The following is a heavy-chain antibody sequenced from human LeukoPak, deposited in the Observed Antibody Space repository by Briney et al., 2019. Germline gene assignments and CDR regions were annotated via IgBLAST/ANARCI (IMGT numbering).Heavy chain of an antibody. V-gene: IGHV3-72*01. Sequence: GGSLRLSCAASGFTCSDHYMDWVRQAPGKGLEWVGRSRNKVNSYTTEYAASVKGRFTISRDDSKNSLYLQMNSLKSEDTAVYYCSRATPGYGLDVWGQGTTVTV. CDR1: GFTCSDHY. J-gene: IGHJ6*02. CDR3: SRATPGYGLDV. CDR2: SRNKVNSYTT.